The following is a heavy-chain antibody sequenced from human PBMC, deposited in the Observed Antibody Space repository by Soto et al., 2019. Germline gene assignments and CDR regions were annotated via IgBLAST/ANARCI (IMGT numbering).Heavy chain of an antibody. J-gene: IGHJ3*02. CDR2: ISSSSSTI. CDR3: AREEAAHPEAFDI. Sequence: GGSLRLSCTASGFTIGYYSMNWVRQDPGKGLEWVSYISSSSSTIYYADSVRGRFTISRDNAKNSLYLQMNSLRAEDTAVYYCAREEAAHPEAFDIWGQGTMVTVSS. V-gene: IGHV3-48*01. CDR1: GFTIGYYS. D-gene: IGHD6-13*01.